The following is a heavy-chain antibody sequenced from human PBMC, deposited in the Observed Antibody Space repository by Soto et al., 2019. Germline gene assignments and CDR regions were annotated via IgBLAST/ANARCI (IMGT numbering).Heavy chain of an antibody. CDR3: ASQKLDVPAYFDY. CDR1: GGSISSSRCH. J-gene: IGHJ4*02. CDR2: IKYSGTT. D-gene: IGHD1-1*01. V-gene: IGHV4-39*01. Sequence: PSETLSLTCTVSGGSISSSRCHWGWIRQPPGKGLEWIASIKYSGTTFYNPSLKSRVTLSVDTSKNQFALKLSSVTAAETAVYYCASQKLDVPAYFDYWGQGTLVTVSS.